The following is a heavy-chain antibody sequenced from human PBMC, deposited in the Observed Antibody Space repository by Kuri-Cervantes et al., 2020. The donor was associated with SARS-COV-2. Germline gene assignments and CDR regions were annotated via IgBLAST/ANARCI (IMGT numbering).Heavy chain of an antibody. V-gene: IGHV3-30-3*01. J-gene: IGHJ6*03. Sequence: GESLKISCAASGFTFSSYAMHWVRQAPGKGLEWVAVISYDGSNKYYADSVRGRFTISRDNSKNTLYLQMNSLRAEDTAVYYCANQGAFGPTNMDVWGKGTTVTVSS. CDR1: GFTFSSYA. CDR2: ISYDGSNK. D-gene: IGHD3-16*01. CDR3: ANQGAFGPTNMDV.